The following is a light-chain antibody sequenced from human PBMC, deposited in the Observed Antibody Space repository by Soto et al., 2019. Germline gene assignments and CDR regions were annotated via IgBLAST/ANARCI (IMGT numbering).Light chain of an antibody. CDR2: EGS. V-gene: IGLV2-23*01. CDR3: CSYAGSSTLV. J-gene: IGLJ2*01. Sequence: QSALTQPASVSGSPGQSVSISCTGTSSDVGSYNLVSWYQQHPGKAPKVLIFEGSKGPSGVSNRFSASTSGNTASLTISGLEAEDEAYYYCCSYAGSSTLVFGGGTKVTVL. CDR1: SSDVGSYNL.